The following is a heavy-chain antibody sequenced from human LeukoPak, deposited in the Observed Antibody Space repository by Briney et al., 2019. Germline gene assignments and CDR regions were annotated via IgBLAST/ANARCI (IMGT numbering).Heavy chain of an antibody. J-gene: IGHJ4*02. D-gene: IGHD3-9*01. Sequence: PGGSLRLSCAASGFTVSSNYMSWVRQAPGKGLEWVSAISGSGGSTYYADSVKGRFTISRDNSKNTLYLQMNSLRAEDTAVYYCAKGGYFDWLLYVAWGQGTLVTVSS. CDR3: AKGGYFDWLLYVA. V-gene: IGHV3-23*01. CDR1: GFTVSSNY. CDR2: ISGSGGST.